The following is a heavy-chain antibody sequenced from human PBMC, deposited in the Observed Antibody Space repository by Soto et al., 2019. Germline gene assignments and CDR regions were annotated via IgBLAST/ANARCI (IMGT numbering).Heavy chain of an antibody. J-gene: IGHJ4*02. Sequence: SETLSLTCAVYGGSFSGYYWSWIRQPPGKGLEWIGEINHSGSTNYNPSLKSRVTISVDTSKDQFSLKLSSVTAADTAVYYCARGKVDRVIVVVPAAMSKNDYWGQGTLVTVSS. CDR3: ARGKVDRVIVVVPAAMSKNDY. V-gene: IGHV4-34*01. CDR2: INHSGST. CDR1: GGSFSGYY. D-gene: IGHD2-2*01.